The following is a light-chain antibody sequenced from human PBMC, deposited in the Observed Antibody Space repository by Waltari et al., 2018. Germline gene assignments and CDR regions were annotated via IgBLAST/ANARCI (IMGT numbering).Light chain of an antibody. Sequence: EIVLTQSPGTLSLSPGESATLSCRTSQSVTRALAWSQQQPGQAPRLLIYGASNRATGIPDRFSGSGSGTDFSLTISSLEPEDFAVYYCQHYLRLPVTFGQGTKVEVK. V-gene: IGKV3-20*01. CDR1: QSVTRA. CDR3: QHYLRLPVT. J-gene: IGKJ1*01. CDR2: GAS.